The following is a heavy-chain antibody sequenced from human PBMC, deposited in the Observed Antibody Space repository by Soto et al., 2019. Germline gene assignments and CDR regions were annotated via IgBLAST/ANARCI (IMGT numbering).Heavy chain of an antibody. CDR3: ARLGGYYQAFDS. Sequence: SETLSLTCTVSGGSISGYYWSWIRQSPGKGLEWIGYIYYTGTTKYNPSLKSRLTISVDTSKNQFSLKLSSVTAADTAVYYCARLGGYYQAFDSWGQGTLVTVSS. D-gene: IGHD3-22*01. CDR2: IYYTGTT. V-gene: IGHV4-59*08. CDR1: GGSISGYY. J-gene: IGHJ4*02.